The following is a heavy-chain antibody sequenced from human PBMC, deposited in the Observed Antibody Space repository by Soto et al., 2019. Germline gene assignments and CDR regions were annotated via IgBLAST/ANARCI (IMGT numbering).Heavy chain of an antibody. V-gene: IGHV1-69*02. D-gene: IGHD3-9*01. Sequence: ASVKVSCKASGGTFSSYTISWVRQAPGQGLEWMGRIIPILGIANYAQKFQGRVTITADKSTSTAYMELSSLRSEDTAVYYCARYPTSDYDILTGRGDYWGQGTLVTVSS. CDR1: GGTFSSYT. CDR2: IIPILGIA. J-gene: IGHJ4*02. CDR3: ARYPTSDYDILTGRGDY.